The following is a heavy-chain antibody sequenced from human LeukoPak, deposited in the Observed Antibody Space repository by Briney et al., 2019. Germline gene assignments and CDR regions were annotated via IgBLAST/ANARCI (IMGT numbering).Heavy chain of an antibody. CDR1: GASISGSGYY. D-gene: IGHD6-19*01. J-gene: IGHJ4*02. CDR2: INHSGST. Sequence: SETLSLTCTVSGASISGSGYYWSWIRQPPGKGLEWIGEINHSGSTNYNPSLKSRVTISVDTSKNQFSLKLSSVTAADTAVYYCARGPRQFVFFRILAVAGQSVFDYWGQGTLVTVSS. V-gene: IGHV4-39*07. CDR3: ARGPRQFVFFRILAVAGQSVFDY.